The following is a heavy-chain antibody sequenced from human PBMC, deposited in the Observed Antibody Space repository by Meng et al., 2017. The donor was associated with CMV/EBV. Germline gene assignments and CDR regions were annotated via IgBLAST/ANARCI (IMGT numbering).Heavy chain of an antibody. Sequence: GGSLRLSCAASGFTFSSYSMNWVRQAPGKGLEWVSSISSSSSYIYYADSVKGRFTISRDNAKNSLYLQMNSLRAEDTAVDYCARGVFIVGATRYYGMDVWGQGTTVTVSS. CDR1: GFTFSSYS. V-gene: IGHV3-21*01. CDR3: ARGVFIVGATRYYGMDV. CDR2: ISSSSSYI. D-gene: IGHD1-26*01. J-gene: IGHJ6*02.